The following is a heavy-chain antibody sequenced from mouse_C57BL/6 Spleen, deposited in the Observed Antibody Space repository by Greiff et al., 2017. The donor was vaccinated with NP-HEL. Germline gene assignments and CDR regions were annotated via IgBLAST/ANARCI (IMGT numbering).Heavy chain of an antibody. D-gene: IGHD1-1*01. J-gene: IGHJ3*01. CDR2: ISDGGSYT. Sequence: DVMLVESGGGLVKPGGSLKLSCAASGFTFSSYAMSWVRQTPEKRLEWVATISDGGSYTYYPDNVKGRFTISRDNAKNNLYLQMSHLKSEDTAMYYCARESSYYGSSYWLAYWGQGTLVTVSA. CDR3: ARESSYYGSSYWLAY. CDR1: GFTFSSYA. V-gene: IGHV5-4*01.